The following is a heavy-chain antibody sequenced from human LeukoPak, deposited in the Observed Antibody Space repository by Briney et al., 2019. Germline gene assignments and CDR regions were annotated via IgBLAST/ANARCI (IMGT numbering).Heavy chain of an antibody. Sequence: GGSLRLSCAASEFTFSSYGMHWVRQAPGKGLEWVAVISYDGSNKYYADSVKGRFTISRDNAKNSLYLQMNSLRAEDTALYYCAGGGGWYWGQGTLVTVSS. J-gene: IGHJ4*02. V-gene: IGHV3-30*03. CDR1: EFTFSSYG. CDR2: ISYDGSNK. D-gene: IGHD2-15*01. CDR3: AGGGGWY.